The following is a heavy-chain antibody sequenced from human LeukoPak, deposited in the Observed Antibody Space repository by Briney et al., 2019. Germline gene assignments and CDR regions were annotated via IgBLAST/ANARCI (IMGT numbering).Heavy chain of an antibody. CDR3: ARIPTGIAVAGVDY. V-gene: IGHV1-2*02. Sequence: GASVTVSCKASGYTFTGYYMHWVRQAPAQGLEWMGWINPNSGGKNYAQKFQGRVTMTRDTSISTAYIELSRLRSDDTAVYYCARIPTGIAVAGVDYWGQGTMVTVSS. J-gene: IGHJ4*02. CDR2: INPNSGGK. CDR1: GYTFTGYY. D-gene: IGHD6-19*01.